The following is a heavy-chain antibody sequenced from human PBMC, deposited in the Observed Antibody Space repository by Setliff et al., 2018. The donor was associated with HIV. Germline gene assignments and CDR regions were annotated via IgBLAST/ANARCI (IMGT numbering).Heavy chain of an antibody. V-gene: IGHV1-69*16. CDR2: IIPVIPLS. Sequence: SVKVSCKASGGPFTSYTFAWVRQAPGQGLEWMGGIIPVIPLSKYAQKFQGRLTITTDESTSTAYMELSSLTSEDTAIYYCARKYTSGPLDYWGQGTLVTVSS. CDR1: GGPFTSYT. D-gene: IGHD6-19*01. J-gene: IGHJ4*02. CDR3: ARKYTSGPLDY.